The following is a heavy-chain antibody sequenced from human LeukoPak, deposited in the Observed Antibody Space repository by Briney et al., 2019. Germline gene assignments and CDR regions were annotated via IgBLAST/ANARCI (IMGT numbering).Heavy chain of an antibody. CDR2: INPSGGST. V-gene: IGHV1-46*01. D-gene: IGHD4-23*01. Sequence: GASVKVSCKASGYTFTSYYMHWVRQAPGQGLEWMGIINPSGGSTSYAQKFQGRVTMTRDTSISTAYMELSRLTSDDTAVYYCAKEAPRGVATLSGLHYWGQGTLVTVSS. CDR3: AKEAPRGVATLSGLHY. J-gene: IGHJ4*02. CDR1: GYTFTSYY.